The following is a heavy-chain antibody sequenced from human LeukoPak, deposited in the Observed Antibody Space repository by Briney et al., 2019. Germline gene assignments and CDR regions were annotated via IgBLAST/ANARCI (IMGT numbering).Heavy chain of an antibody. D-gene: IGHD6-13*01. V-gene: IGHV1-8*01. CDR1: GYTFTSYD. CDR2: MNPNSGNT. CDR3: AMMGRSAGTGGGGREYYMDV. Sequence: EASVKVSCKASGYTFTSYDINWVRQATGQGLGWMGWMNPNSGNTGYAQKFQGRVTMTRNTSISTAYMELSSLRSEDTAVYYCAMMGRSAGTGGGGREYYMDVWGKGTTVTVSS. J-gene: IGHJ6*03.